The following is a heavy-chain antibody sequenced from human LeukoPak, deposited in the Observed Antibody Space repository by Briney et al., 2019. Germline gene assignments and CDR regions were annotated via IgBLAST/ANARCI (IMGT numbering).Heavy chain of an antibody. Sequence: ASVKVSCKTSGYIFAGYNLHWVRQAPGQRLEWMGRIDPNSGDTRISQKFQGRVTVTRDTSITTVYMELKRLTTDDTAFYYCAREGSAYDYYYFDHWGQGTLVTVSS. J-gene: IGHJ4*02. CDR1: GYIFAGYN. V-gene: IGHV1-2*02. D-gene: IGHD5-12*01. CDR3: AREGSAYDYYYFDH. CDR2: IDPNSGDT.